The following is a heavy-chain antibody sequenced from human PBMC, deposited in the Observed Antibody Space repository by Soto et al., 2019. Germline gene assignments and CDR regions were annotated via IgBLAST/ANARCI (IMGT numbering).Heavy chain of an antibody. CDR3: ARDIGDIVVVVAATAFDY. CDR1: GYTFTSYG. Sequence: QVQLVQSGAEVKKPGASVKVSCKASGYTFTSYGISWVRQAPGQGLERMGWISAYNGNTNYAQKLQGRVTMTTDTSTSTAYMELRSLRSDDTAVYYCARDIGDIVVVVAATAFDYWGQGTLVTVSS. V-gene: IGHV1-18*01. D-gene: IGHD2-15*01. J-gene: IGHJ4*02. CDR2: ISAYNGNT.